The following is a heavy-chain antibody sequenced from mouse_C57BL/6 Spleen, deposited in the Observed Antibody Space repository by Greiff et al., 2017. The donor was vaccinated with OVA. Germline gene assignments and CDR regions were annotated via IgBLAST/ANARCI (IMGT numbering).Heavy chain of an antibody. Sequence: QVQLQQPGAELVMPGASVKLSCQASGYTFTSYWMHWVKQRPGQGLEWIGELDPSDSYTNYNQKFKGKSTLTVDKSSSTAYMQLSSLTSEDSAVYYCARSPQKNYFDYWGQGTTLTVSS. CDR1: GYTFTSYW. D-gene: IGHD3-1*01. V-gene: IGHV1-69*01. CDR2: LDPSDSYT. J-gene: IGHJ2*01. CDR3: ARSPQKNYFDY.